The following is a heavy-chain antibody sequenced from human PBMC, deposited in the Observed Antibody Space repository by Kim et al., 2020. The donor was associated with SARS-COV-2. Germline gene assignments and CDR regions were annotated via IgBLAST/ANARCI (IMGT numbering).Heavy chain of an antibody. Sequence: GGSLRLSCAASGFTFSSYGMHWVRQAPGKGLEWVAVISYDGSNKYYADSVKGRFTISRDNSKNTLYLQMNSLRAEDTAVYYCAKDPTYCSSTSCYLRGQHWYFDLWGRGTLVTVSS. D-gene: IGHD2-2*01. CDR1: GFTFSSYG. J-gene: IGHJ2*01. V-gene: IGHV3-30*18. CDR3: AKDPTYCSSTSCYLRGQHWYFDL. CDR2: ISYDGSNK.